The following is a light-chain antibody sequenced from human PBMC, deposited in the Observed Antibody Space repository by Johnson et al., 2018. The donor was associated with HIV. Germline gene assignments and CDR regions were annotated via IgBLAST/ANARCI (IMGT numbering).Light chain of an antibody. V-gene: IGLV1-51*02. CDR2: ENN. CDR1: SSNIGNNY. J-gene: IGLJ1*01. CDR3: GTWKRSLSAGGGV. Sequence: QSVLTQPPSVSAAPGQKVTISCSGSSSNIGNNYVSWYQQLPGTAPKLLIYENNKRPSGIPDRFSGSKSGTSATLGITGLQTGDEADDYCGTWKRSLSAGGGVFVTVTMVTVL.